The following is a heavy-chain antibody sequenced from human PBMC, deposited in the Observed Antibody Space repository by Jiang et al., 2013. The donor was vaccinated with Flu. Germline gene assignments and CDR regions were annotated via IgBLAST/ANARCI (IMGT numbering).Heavy chain of an antibody. CDR3: ARDRDNTWNYDWFDQ. V-gene: IGHV1-3*04. CDR2: INTGDGNT. D-gene: IGHD1-7*01. J-gene: IGHJ5*02. Sequence: SGAEVKKPGASVKVSCKTSGYSFTNYALHWVRQAPGRRLEWLGWINTGDGNTRYSQRFQGRVTITIDTSASTAYMDLSSLKSEDTAVYYCARDRDNTWNYDWFDQWGQGTLVTVSS. CDR1: GYSFTNYA.